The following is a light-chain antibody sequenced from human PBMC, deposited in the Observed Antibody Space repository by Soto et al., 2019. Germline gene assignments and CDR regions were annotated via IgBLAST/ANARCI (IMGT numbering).Light chain of an antibody. CDR3: QQSYSPPRA. V-gene: IGKV1-39*01. CDR1: QSISNY. J-gene: IGKJ1*01. Sequence: DIQMTQSPSSLFASVGDRVTITCRASQSISNYLNWYQQKPGIAPKLLIYAASSLQSGVPSRFSGSGSGTDFTLTINSLQPEDFATYYGQQSYSPPRAFGQGTKVEIK. CDR2: AAS.